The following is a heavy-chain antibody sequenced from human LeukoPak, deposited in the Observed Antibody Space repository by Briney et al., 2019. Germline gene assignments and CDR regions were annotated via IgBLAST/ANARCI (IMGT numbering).Heavy chain of an antibody. CDR2: IYYSGST. Sequence: PSETLSLTCTVSGGSISSYYWSWIRQPPRKGLEWIGYIYYSGSTNYNPSLKSRVTISVDTSKNQFSLKLSSVTAADTAVYYCARAYCSGGSCYRAFDYWGQGTLVTVSS. J-gene: IGHJ4*02. V-gene: IGHV4-59*01. CDR3: ARAYCSGGSCYRAFDY. CDR1: GGSISSYY. D-gene: IGHD2-15*01.